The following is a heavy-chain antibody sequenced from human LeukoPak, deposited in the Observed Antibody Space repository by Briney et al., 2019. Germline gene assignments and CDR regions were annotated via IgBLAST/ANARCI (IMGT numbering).Heavy chain of an antibody. CDR1: GYTFPSYF. CDR2: INPSGGST. D-gene: IGHD1-14*01. CDR3: ASVYLHGMDV. V-gene: IGHV1-46*01. Sequence: ASVKVSCKASGYTFPSYFMHWVRQAPRQGLGWMAIINPSGGSTNYAQKFQGRVTMTRDTPANTVYMEMSSLRIEDTAVYYCASVYLHGMDVWGQGTTVTVSS. J-gene: IGHJ6*02.